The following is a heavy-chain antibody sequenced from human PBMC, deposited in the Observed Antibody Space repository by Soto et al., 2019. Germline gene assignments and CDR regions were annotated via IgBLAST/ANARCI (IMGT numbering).Heavy chain of an antibody. CDR1: GFSFSNYG. CDR2: ISFDGSTE. D-gene: IGHD2-2*01. J-gene: IGHJ6*02. V-gene: IGHV3-30*18. CDR3: AKDRTDIVLVPAAMTNTYYYGMDV. Sequence: GGSLRLSCAASGFSFSNYGMHWVRQAPGKGLEWVALISFDGSTEYYADSVKGRFTISRDNSQNTLFLQMNSLRAEDMAVYYCAKDRTDIVLVPAAMTNTYYYGMDVWGQGTTVTVSS.